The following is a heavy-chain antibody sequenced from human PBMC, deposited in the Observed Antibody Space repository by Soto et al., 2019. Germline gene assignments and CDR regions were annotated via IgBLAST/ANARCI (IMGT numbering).Heavy chain of an antibody. CDR1: GYTFTSYD. Sequence: ASVKVSCKASGYTFTSYDINWVRQATGQGLEWMGWMNPNSGNTGYAQKYQGRVTMTRNTSISTAYMELSSLRSEDTAVYYCAGVFYFGSGSYYNYYYYYMDVWGKGTTVTVSS. CDR3: AGVFYFGSGSYYNYYYYYMDV. D-gene: IGHD3-10*01. J-gene: IGHJ6*03. CDR2: MNPNSGNT. V-gene: IGHV1-8*01.